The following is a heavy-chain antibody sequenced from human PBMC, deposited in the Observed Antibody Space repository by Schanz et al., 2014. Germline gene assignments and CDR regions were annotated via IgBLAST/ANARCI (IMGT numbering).Heavy chain of an antibody. V-gene: IGHV3-48*01. D-gene: IGHD6-13*01. CDR2: ISTTGSTI. CDR1: GFSFSSYS. Sequence: EVQLVESGGGLVQPGGSLRLSCAASGFSFSSYSLNWVRQAPGKGLEWVSYISTTGSTIYYADSVRGRFTISRDNAKNSLYLQMNSLRAEDTAVYYCAKSQGSSFDSWGQGTLVTVSS. J-gene: IGHJ4*02. CDR3: AKSQGSSFDS.